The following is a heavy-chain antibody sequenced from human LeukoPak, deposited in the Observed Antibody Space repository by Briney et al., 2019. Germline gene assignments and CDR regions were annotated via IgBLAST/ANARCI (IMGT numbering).Heavy chain of an antibody. CDR2: ISYDGSNK. CDR1: GFTFSSYA. D-gene: IGHD2-15*01. J-gene: IGHJ4*02. V-gene: IGHV3-30*01. CDR3: ARDRVVVAATCPDY. Sequence: GGSLRLSCAASGFTFSSYAMHWVRQAPGKGLEWVAVISYDGSNKYYADSVKGRFTISRDNSKNTLYLQMNSLRAEDTAVYYCARDRVVVAATCPDYWGQGTLVTVSS.